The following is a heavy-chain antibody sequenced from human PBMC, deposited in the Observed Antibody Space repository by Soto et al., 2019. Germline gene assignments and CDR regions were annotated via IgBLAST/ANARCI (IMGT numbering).Heavy chain of an antibody. CDR1: GGSFSGYY. Sequence: SETLSPTCAVYGGSFSGYYWTWIRQTPGKGLEWIGEIHHSGRTNYNPSLKSRVTISADTSKTQFSLNLTSVTAADTAVYYCARGECSSDYGFTSWALDFWGQGTVVTVSS. J-gene: IGHJ3*01. CDR2: IHHSGRT. CDR3: ARGECSSDYGFTSWALDF. V-gene: IGHV4-34*01. D-gene: IGHD2-2*01.